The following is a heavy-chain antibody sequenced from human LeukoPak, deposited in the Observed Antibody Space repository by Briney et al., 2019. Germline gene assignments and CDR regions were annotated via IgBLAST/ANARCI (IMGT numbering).Heavy chain of an antibody. CDR2: ISTWDGDT. D-gene: IGHD1-1*01. Sequence: GASVKVSCKASGYTFTSYGVSWVRQAPGQGLEWMGWISTWDGDTNYAQNFQGRVTLTTDTSTTTAYMEVTSLRSDDTAVYYCARYEKLETPYYFDYWGQGTLVTVSS. V-gene: IGHV1-18*01. CDR1: GYTFTSYG. J-gene: IGHJ4*02. CDR3: ARYEKLETPYYFDY.